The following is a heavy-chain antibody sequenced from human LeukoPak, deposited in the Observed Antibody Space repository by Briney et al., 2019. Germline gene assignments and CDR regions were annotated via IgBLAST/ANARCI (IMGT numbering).Heavy chain of an antibody. CDR2: IKTDGSEK. Sequence: PGGSLRLSCEGSGFTFSNYWMGWVRQAPGKGLQWVANIKTDGSEKYYVDSVKGRFTISRDNAKNSLYLQMNSLRAEDTAVYYCARDLNWGHDYWGQGTLVTVSS. J-gene: IGHJ4*02. CDR1: GFTFSNYW. V-gene: IGHV3-7*01. D-gene: IGHD7-27*01. CDR3: ARDLNWGHDY.